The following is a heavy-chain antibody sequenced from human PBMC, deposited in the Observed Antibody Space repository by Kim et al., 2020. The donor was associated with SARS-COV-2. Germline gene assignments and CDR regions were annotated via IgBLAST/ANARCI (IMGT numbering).Heavy chain of an antibody. CDR3: ARDLLSYYDSSGYYDDAFDI. V-gene: IGHV3-7*01. Sequence: GGSLRLSCAASGFTFSSYWKSWVRQAPGKGLEWVANIKQDGSEKYYVDSVKGRFTISRDNAKNSLYLQMNSLRAEDTAVYYCARDLLSYYDSSGYYDDAFDIWGQGTMVTVSS. J-gene: IGHJ3*02. CDR2: IKQDGSEK. CDR1: GFTFSSYW. D-gene: IGHD3-22*01.